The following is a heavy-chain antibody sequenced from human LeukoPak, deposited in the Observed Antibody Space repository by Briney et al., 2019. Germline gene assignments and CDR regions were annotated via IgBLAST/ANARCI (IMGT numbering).Heavy chain of an antibody. D-gene: IGHD6-13*01. CDR1: GGSISSYY. CDR3: ARTGSRGSSWYGVAYNWFDP. Sequence: PSETLPLTCTVSGGSISSYYWSWIRQPPGKGLEWIGYIYYSGSANYNPSLKSRVTISIDTSKNQFSLKLSSVTAADTAVYYCARTGSRGSSWYGVAYNWFDPWGQGTLVTVSS. J-gene: IGHJ5*02. CDR2: IYYSGSA. V-gene: IGHV4-59*01.